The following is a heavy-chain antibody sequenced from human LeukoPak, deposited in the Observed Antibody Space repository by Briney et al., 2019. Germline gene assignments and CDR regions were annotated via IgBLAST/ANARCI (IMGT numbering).Heavy chain of an antibody. Sequence: GGSLRLSCAASGFTFSSYSMNWVRQAPGKGLEWVSSISSSSSYIYYADSVKGRFTISRDNAKNSLYLQMNSLRAEDTAVYYCARAIAVAGLVDYWGQGTLVTVSS. CDR3: ARAIAVAGLVDY. D-gene: IGHD6-19*01. CDR1: GFTFSSYS. V-gene: IGHV3-21*01. CDR2: ISSSSSYI. J-gene: IGHJ4*02.